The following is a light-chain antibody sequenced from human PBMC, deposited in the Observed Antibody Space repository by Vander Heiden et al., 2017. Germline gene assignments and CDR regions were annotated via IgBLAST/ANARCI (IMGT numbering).Light chain of an antibody. CDR1: QAISSS. J-gene: IGKJ5*01. Sequence: DIQLTQSPSFLSASVGDTITITCRASQAISSSVTWYQRKPGNAPKLLISGTSNRHSGVPSRFSGSRSGSEFTLTVTSLQPDDFASYYCQQLNSYPITFGQGTRLQ. CDR2: GTS. CDR3: QQLNSYPIT. V-gene: IGKV1-9*01.